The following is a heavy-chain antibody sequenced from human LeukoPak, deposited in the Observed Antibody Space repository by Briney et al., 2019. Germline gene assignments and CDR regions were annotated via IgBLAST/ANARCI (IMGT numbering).Heavy chain of an antibody. CDR1: GGTFSSYA. CDR3: ARGPITTRSRFDY. J-gene: IGHJ4*02. CDR2: IIPIFATA. D-gene: IGHD3-22*01. Sequence: GASVKVSCKASGGTFSSYAISWVRQAPGQGLEWMGGIIPIFATANYAQKLQGRVTITADESTSTAYMELSSLRSEDTAVYYCARGPITTRSRFDYWGQGTLVTVSS. V-gene: IGHV1-69*13.